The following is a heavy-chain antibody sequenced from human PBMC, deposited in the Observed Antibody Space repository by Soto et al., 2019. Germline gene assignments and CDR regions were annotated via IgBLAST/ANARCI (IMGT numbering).Heavy chain of an antibody. CDR1: GGSITSSSYY. J-gene: IGHJ5*02. CDR2: IYYSGST. V-gene: IGHV4-39*01. Sequence: PSETLSLTCTVSGGSITSSSYYWGWIRQPPGKGLEWIGSIYYSGSTYYNPSLKSRVTISVDTSKNQFSLKLSSVTAADTAVYYCATQEVGGSYVFTFDPWGQGTLVTVSS. D-gene: IGHD1-26*01. CDR3: ATQEVGGSYVFTFDP.